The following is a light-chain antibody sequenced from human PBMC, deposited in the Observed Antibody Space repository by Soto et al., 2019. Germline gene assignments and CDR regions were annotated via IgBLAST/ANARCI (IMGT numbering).Light chain of an antibody. Sequence: EIVLTQSPATLSLSPGERATLSCRASQSVSGYLAWYQHRPGQAPRLLIFDASNRATGIPARFSGSGSGTDFTLTISSLEPEDSAVYYCHQRSYWPPFTFGQGTKLEIK. CDR2: DAS. CDR1: QSVSGY. CDR3: HQRSYWPPFT. V-gene: IGKV3-11*01. J-gene: IGKJ2*01.